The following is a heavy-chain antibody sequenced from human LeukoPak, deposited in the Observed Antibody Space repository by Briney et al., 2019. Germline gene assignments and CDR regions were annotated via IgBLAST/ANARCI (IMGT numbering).Heavy chain of an antibody. D-gene: IGHD6-19*01. Sequence: SETLSFTCGVSGVPFSNYYWSWVRQSPRQGLEWIGEINHSGYTNYNPSLKSRVTMSIDTSKNQFSLMLTSVTAADTGVYYCTRAVAGHPDWGQGTLVTVSS. CDR2: INHSGYT. V-gene: IGHV4-34*01. J-gene: IGHJ4*02. CDR1: GVPFSNYY. CDR3: TRAVAGHPD.